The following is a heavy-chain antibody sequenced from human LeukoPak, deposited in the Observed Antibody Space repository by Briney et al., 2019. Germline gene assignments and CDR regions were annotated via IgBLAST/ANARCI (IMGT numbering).Heavy chain of an antibody. CDR1: GFTFSSYS. J-gene: IGHJ4*02. D-gene: IGHD5-18*01. CDR2: ISSSSSYI. CDR3: ARGGHPTWIQLWLSVY. V-gene: IGHV3-21*01. Sequence: GGSLRLSCAASGFTFSSYSMNWVRQAPGKGLEWVSSISSSSSYIYYADSVKGRFTISRDNAKNSLYLQMNSLRAEDTAVYYCARGGHPTWIQLWLSVYWGQGTLVTVSS.